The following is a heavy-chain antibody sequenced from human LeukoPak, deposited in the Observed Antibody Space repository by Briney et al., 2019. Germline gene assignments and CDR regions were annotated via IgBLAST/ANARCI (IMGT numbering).Heavy chain of an antibody. J-gene: IGHJ4*02. D-gene: IGHD1-1*01. CDR2: IKSKTDGGTT. CDR3: TTDLDYRYNWNGRLQDY. Sequence: GGSLRLSCAASGFTFSNAWMSWVRQAPGKGLEWVGRIKSKTDGGTTDYAAPVKGRFTISRDDSKNTLYLQMNSLKTEDTAVYYCTTDLDYRYNWNGRLQDYWGQGTLVTVSS. V-gene: IGHV3-15*01. CDR1: GFTFSNAW.